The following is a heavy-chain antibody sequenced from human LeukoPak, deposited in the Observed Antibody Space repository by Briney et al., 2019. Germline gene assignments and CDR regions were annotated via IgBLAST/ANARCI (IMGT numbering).Heavy chain of an antibody. V-gene: IGHV1-46*01. D-gene: IGHD3-10*01. Sequence: ASVKVSCKAFGYTFTSNYMHWVRQAPGQGPEWMGVISPSGGSTTYAQKFQGRVTLTRDMSTSTDYLELSSLRSEDTAVYYCARDPTYGSGSPDYWGQGTLVTVSS. CDR2: ISPSGGST. J-gene: IGHJ4*02. CDR3: ARDPTYGSGSPDY. CDR1: GYTFTSNY.